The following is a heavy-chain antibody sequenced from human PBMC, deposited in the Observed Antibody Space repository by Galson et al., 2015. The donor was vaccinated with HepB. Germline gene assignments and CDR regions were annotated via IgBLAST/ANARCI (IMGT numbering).Heavy chain of an antibody. CDR1: GFTFSSYF. CDR2: VSSDGTNT. V-gene: IGHV3-30-3*01. J-gene: IGHJ2*01. D-gene: IGHD3-22*01. CDR3: ARLIGYYDGRAYGL. Sequence: SLRLSCAASGFTFSSYFMHWVRLAPGKGLEWVALVSSDGTNTYYADSVKGRFTITRDNSKNTLFLQMNSLRSEDTAVYYCARLIGYYDGRAYGLWGRGTLVTVSS.